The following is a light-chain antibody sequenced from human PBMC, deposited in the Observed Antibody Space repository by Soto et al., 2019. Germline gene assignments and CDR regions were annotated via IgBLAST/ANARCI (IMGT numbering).Light chain of an antibody. CDR2: KAS. CDR3: QQYHTYPYT. CDR1: QSISNW. Sequence: DIQMTQSPSTLSASVGDRVTMTCRASQSISNWLAWYQQISGKAPRLLIYKASDLESGVPSRFSGSGSGTEFTLIISRLQPDDFATYYCQQYHTYPYTFGQGTKLDIK. J-gene: IGKJ2*01. V-gene: IGKV1-5*03.